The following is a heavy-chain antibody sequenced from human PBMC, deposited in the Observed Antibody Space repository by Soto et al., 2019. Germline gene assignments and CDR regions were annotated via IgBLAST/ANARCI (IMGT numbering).Heavy chain of an antibody. CDR1: GYSFLSYD. J-gene: IGHJ3*02. Sequence: QVQLVQSGAEVKKPGASVKVSCKASGYSFLSYDISWVRQAPGQGLEWMGWISTDNGNTNYAQKVQGRVTMTTDTSTRTAYMELRSLRSDDTVVYYCARGMDDAFDIWGQGTMVIVSS. CDR3: ARGMDDAFDI. CDR2: ISTDNGNT. V-gene: IGHV1-18*01.